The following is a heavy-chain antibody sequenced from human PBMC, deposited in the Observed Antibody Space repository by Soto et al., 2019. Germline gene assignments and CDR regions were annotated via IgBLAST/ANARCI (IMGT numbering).Heavy chain of an antibody. CDR1: GGSISSVGDY. D-gene: IGHD6-13*01. CDR2: IYYSGST. J-gene: IGHJ4*02. V-gene: IGHV4-31*03. CDR3: ARYSTRLIDX. Sequence: SETLSLTFTVSGGSISSVGDYWSWIRQHPGKGLELIGYIYYSGSTNYNTSLKSRVTISIETSKNQFSFKLSSVTVAETAVYYCARYSTRLIDXWGQVTLVTVSX.